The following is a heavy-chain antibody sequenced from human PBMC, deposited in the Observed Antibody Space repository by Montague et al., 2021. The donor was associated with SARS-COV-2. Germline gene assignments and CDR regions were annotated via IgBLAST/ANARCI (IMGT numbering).Heavy chain of an antibody. V-gene: IGHV6-1*01. CDR3: TSGREGNYNVMDV. J-gene: IGHJ6*02. CDR1: GDSVANNSAT. D-gene: IGHD1-1*01. Sequence: CAISGDSVANNSATWDWVRQAPSRGREWLGRTYYRSKWYNDYAVXVRGRVTINPDTSKNQFSLQLNSVTPEDTAIYYCTSGREGNYNVMDVWGQGTTVTVSS. CDR2: TYYRSKWYN.